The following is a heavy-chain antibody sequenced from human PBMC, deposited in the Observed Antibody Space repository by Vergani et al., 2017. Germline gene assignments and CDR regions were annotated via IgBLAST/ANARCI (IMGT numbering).Heavy chain of an antibody. CDR3: ARGPASWWVDP. J-gene: IGHJ5*02. D-gene: IGHD2-2*01. V-gene: IGHV1-18*04. CDR1: GYTFTSYG. CDR2: ISAYNGNT. Sequence: QVQLVQSGAEVKKPGASVKVSCKASGYTFTSYGISWVRQAPGQGLEWMGWISAYNGNTNYAQKFQGRVTMNTDQSTRTAYMELRRLRSGETAVYYCARGPASWWVDPWGQGTLVTVSS.